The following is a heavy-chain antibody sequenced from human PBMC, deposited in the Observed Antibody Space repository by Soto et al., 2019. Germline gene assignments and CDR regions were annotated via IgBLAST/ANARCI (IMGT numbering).Heavy chain of an antibody. J-gene: IGHJ1*01. CDR1: GFIFSSYG. D-gene: IGHD6-13*01. V-gene: IGHV3-33*01. Sequence: QVQLVESGGGVVQPGRSLTLSCAASGFIFSSYGMHWVRQAPGKGLQWVAVIWYDGSNTYYADSVKGRFTISRDNSKNTLYLQMNSLRAEDTAVYYCASCLRAAAGRDYFQYWGQGTLVTVSS. CDR2: IWYDGSNT. CDR3: ASCLRAAAGRDYFQY.